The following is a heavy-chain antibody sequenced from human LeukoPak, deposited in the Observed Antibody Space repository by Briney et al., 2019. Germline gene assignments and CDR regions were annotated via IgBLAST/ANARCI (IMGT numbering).Heavy chain of an antibody. D-gene: IGHD6-19*01. CDR1: GYTVTSYG. CDR3: ARNGSGWYFLDY. Sequence: GASVKVSCKATGYTVTSYGISWVRQAPGQGPEWMGWISAYNGHTNYAQKFQGRVTMTTDTSTNTAYMELRSLRSDDTAVYYCARNGSGWYFLDYWGQGTLVTVSS. V-gene: IGHV1-18*01. CDR2: ISAYNGHT. J-gene: IGHJ4*02.